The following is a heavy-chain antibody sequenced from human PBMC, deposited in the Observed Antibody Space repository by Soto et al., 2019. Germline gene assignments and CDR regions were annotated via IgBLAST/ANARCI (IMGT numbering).Heavy chain of an antibody. V-gene: IGHV4-4*02. CDR3: ARVYMVRGTIIRYFDY. CDR1: GGSISSSNW. CDR2: IYHSGST. J-gene: IGHJ4*02. D-gene: IGHD3-10*01. Sequence: QVQLQESGPGLVKPSGTLSLTCAVSGGSISSSNWWGWVRQPPGKGLEWIGKIYHSGSTNYNPSLKSRVTISVDKSKNQFSLKLSSVTAADTAVYYCARVYMVRGTIIRYFDYWGQGTLVTVSS.